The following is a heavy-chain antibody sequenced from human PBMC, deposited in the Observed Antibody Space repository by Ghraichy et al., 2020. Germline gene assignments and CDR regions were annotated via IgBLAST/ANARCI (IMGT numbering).Heavy chain of an antibody. D-gene: IGHD4-17*01. J-gene: IGHJ4*02. Sequence: GESLNISCAASGFTFSSYAMSWVRQAPGKGLEWVSAISGSGGSTYYADSVKGRFTISRDNSKNTLYLRMNSLRAEDTAVYYCAKDSTVTSFDYWGQGTLVTVSS. CDR3: AKDSTVTSFDY. V-gene: IGHV3-23*01. CDR2: ISGSGGST. CDR1: GFTFSSYA.